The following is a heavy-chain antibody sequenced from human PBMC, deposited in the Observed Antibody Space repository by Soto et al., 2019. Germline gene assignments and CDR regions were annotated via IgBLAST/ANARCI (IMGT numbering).Heavy chain of an antibody. Sequence: QVQLQESGPGLVKPSQTLSLTCTVSGGSISSGGYYWSWIRQHPGKGLEWIGYIYYSGSTYYNPYPKSRVTISVDTSKNQFSLKLSSVTAADTAVYYCARDRSLKGIAAAGTRYYYYGMDVWGQGTTVTVSS. CDR3: ARDRSLKGIAAAGTRYYYYGMDV. CDR2: IYYSGST. J-gene: IGHJ6*02. V-gene: IGHV4-31*03. D-gene: IGHD6-13*01. CDR1: GGSISSGGYY.